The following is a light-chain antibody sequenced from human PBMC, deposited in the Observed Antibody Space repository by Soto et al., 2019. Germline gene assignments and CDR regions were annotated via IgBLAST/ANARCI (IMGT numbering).Light chain of an antibody. CDR1: QSRGSNF. V-gene: IGKV3-20*01. Sequence: EIVLTQSPGTLSLSPGERATLSFKTSQSRGSNFLAWYQHKPGQAPRLLIYASSNRATGTPDRFSGSASGTDFTLTINRLEPEDFAVYYCQLYGISPHFGQGTRLEIK. CDR3: QLYGISPH. J-gene: IGKJ5*01. CDR2: ASS.